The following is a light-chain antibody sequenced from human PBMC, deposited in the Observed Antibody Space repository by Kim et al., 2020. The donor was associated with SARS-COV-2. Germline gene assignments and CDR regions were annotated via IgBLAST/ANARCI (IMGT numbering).Light chain of an antibody. Sequence: SMSQGERAPPSCRASQSVSSNLAWYQQKPGQAPRLLIYDASTRATGIPARFSGSGSGTQFTLTISSLQSEDFAVYYCHQYNNWPLTFGGGTKVDIK. CDR1: QSVSSN. J-gene: IGKJ4*01. CDR2: DAS. V-gene: IGKV3-15*01. CDR3: HQYNNWPLT.